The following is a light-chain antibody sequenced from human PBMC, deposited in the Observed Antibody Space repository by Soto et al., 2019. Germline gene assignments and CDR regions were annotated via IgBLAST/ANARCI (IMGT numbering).Light chain of an antibody. J-gene: IGKJ3*01. CDR1: QVISSW. V-gene: IGKV1-12*01. CDR3: QQANSSLFT. CDR2: AAS. Sequence: DIQMTQSPSSVSASVGDRVTITCRASQVISSWLAWVQQKPGKAPNLLIYAASRLQSGVPSRFSGSGSGTDFTLTISSLQPEDFATYYCQQANSSLFTFGPGTKVDMK.